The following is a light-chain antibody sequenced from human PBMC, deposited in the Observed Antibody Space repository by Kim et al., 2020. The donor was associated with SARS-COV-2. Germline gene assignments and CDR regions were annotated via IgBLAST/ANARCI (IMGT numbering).Light chain of an antibody. CDR1: TVAVTRGFS. V-gene: IGLV7-43*01. CDR2: STT. J-gene: IGLJ3*02. Sequence: GGTVTLTCASSTVAVTRGFSPSWFQQNPGQPPRALIYSTTKKHSWTPARFSASLLGGKAALTLSGVQPEDEAEYFCLLYFGDALVFGGGTQRTVL. CDR3: LLYFGDALV.